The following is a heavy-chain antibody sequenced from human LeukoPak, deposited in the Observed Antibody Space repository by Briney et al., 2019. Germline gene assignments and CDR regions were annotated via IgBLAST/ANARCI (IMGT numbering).Heavy chain of an antibody. Sequence: PGGSLRLSCAASGFTFSSYGMHWVRQAPGKGLEWVAVISYDGSNKYYADSVKGRFTISRDNSKNTLYLQMNSLRAEDTAVYYCAKEPEQWLVLGWFDPWGQGTLVTVSS. V-gene: IGHV3-30*18. D-gene: IGHD6-19*01. J-gene: IGHJ5*02. CDR3: AKEPEQWLVLGWFDP. CDR2: ISYDGSNK. CDR1: GFTFSSYG.